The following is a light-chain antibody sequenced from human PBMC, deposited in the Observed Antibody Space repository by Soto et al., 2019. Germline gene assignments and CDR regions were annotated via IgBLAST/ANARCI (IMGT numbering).Light chain of an antibody. CDR2: DAS. CDR1: QTIRRW. J-gene: IGKJ1*01. V-gene: IGKV1-5*01. CDR3: QHYSSDPWT. Sequence: DIEMTQSPSTLSASVGDRVTITCRASQTIRRWLAWYQQRPGKAPKVLIYDASTLESGVPARFSGSGSETEFTLTISSLQPEDSATYCCQHYSSDPWTFGQGTKVEIK.